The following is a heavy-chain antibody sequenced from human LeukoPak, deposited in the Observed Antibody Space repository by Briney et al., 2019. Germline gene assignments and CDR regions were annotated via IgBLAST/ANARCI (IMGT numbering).Heavy chain of an antibody. Sequence: SVKVSCKASGGTFSSYAISWVREASGQGGEWRGGIIPIFGTVNYDKKFQGRVTVTTDEYTSTAYMELCNLRSEDTAIYYCGRGEANVLSFHGGGGSDYWGQGTLVTVSS. J-gene: IGHJ4*02. CDR2: IIPIFGTV. D-gene: IGHD2-8*01. CDR3: GRGEANVLSFHGGGGSDY. CDR1: GGTFSSYA. V-gene: IGHV1-69*05.